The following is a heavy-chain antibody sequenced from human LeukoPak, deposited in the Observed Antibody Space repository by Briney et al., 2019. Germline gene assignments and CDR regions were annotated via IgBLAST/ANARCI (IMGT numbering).Heavy chain of an antibody. D-gene: IGHD1-7*01. CDR2: ISSSSSYI. CDR3: ARDRITGTTWDFDY. CDR1: GFTFSSYS. V-gene: IGHV3-21*01. Sequence: GGSLRLSCAASGFTFSSYSMNWVLQAPGKGLEWVSSISSSSSYIYYADSVKGRFTISRDNAKNSLYLQMNSLRAEDTAVYYCARDRITGTTWDFDYWGQGTLVTVSS. J-gene: IGHJ4*02.